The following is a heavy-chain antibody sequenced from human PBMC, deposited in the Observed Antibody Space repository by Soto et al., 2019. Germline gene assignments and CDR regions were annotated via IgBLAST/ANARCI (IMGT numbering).Heavy chain of an antibody. CDR3: AKEAEENENVLIPGDN. CDR2: LSGSGTMR. Sequence: EVQLLESGGGLVQPGGSLRLSCAASGFSFRNYAMTWVRQAPGKGLEWVSGLSGSGTMRYYADSVRGRFIISRDNAKNTLFLQMDNLRVEDSAVYYCAKEAEENENVLIPGDNWGQGTPVTVSS. V-gene: IGHV3-23*01. CDR1: GFSFRNYA. D-gene: IGHD3-16*01. J-gene: IGHJ4*02.